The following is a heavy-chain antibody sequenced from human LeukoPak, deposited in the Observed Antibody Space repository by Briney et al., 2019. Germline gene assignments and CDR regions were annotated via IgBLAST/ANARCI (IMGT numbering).Heavy chain of an antibody. CDR1: GDSFNAYL. CDR2: INHRGXS. D-gene: IGHD2-8*02. V-gene: IGHV4-34*01. Sequence: SETLSLTCAVYGDSFNAYLWNWIRQAPGKSLXYIGEINHRGXSXYNPSLKTRVTLSVDTSKSQFSLKLTSVTAADTAVYYCARGSSFDGYCSAGACDAGYYDIWGQGTPVIVSS. CDR3: ARGSSFDGYCSAGACDAGYYDI. J-gene: IGHJ4*02.